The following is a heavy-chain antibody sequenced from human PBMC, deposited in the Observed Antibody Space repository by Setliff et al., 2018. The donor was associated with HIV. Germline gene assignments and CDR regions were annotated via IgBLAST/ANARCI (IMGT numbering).Heavy chain of an antibody. D-gene: IGHD5-12*01. Sequence: GGSLRLSCAASGFTFSSYSMNWVRQAPGKGLEWVSSISSSSSYISYADSVKGRFTISRDNAKNSLFLQMNSLRAEDTAVYYCARSRGYGGYDPSDYWGQGTLVTVSS. CDR3: ARSRGYGGYDPSDY. CDR2: ISSSSSYI. CDR1: GFTFSSYS. V-gene: IGHV3-21*01. J-gene: IGHJ4*02.